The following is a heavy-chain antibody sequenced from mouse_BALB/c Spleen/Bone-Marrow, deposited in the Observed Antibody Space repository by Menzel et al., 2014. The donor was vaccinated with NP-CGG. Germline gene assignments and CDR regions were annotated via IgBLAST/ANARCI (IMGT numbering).Heavy chain of an antibody. CDR2: IWAGGST. D-gene: IGHD3-2*01. Sequence: VQRVEPGPGLVAPSQSLSITCTVSGFSLTSYGVHWVRQPPGKGLEWLGVIWAGGSTNYNSALMSRLSTSKDNSKSQVFLKMNSLQTDDTAMYYCARALDSSGYGFAYWGQGTLVTVSA. V-gene: IGHV2-9*02. CDR3: ARALDSSGYGFAY. J-gene: IGHJ3*01. CDR1: GFSLTSYG.